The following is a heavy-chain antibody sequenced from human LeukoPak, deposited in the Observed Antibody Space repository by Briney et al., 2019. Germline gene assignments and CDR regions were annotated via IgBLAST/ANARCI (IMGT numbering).Heavy chain of an antibody. D-gene: IGHD2-2*01. CDR3: ARHQIDCSSTSCLSNWYFDL. V-gene: IGHV4-59*08. CDR2: T. Sequence: TNYNPTLKSRVTISVDTSKNQFSLKLSSVTAADTAVYYCARHQIDCSSTSCLSNWYFDLWGRGTLVTVSS. J-gene: IGHJ2*01.